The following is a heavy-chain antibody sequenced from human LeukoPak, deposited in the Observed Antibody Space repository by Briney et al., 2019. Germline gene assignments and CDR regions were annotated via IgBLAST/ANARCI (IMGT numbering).Heavy chain of an antibody. J-gene: IGHJ4*02. CDR1: GFTFSSYA. V-gene: IGHV3-23*01. CDR2: ISGSSTST. Sequence: GGSLRLSCAASGFTFSSYAMSWVRQAPGKGLEWVSLISGSSTSTYYADSVKGRFTISGDNSKNTVYLQMNSLRADDTAIYYCAKRKRRIVVVTAVDFFDYWGQGILVTVSS. CDR3: AKRKRRIVVVTAVDFFDY. D-gene: IGHD2-21*02.